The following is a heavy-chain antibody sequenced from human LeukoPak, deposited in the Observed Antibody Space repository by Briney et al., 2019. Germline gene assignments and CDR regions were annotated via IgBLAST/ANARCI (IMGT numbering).Heavy chain of an antibody. CDR2: ISYDGSNK. D-gene: IGHD1-26*01. J-gene: IGHJ3*02. Sequence: PGGSLRLSCAASGFTFSSYGMLWVRQAQGKGLEWVADISYDGSNKYYADSVKGRFTISRDNSKNTLYLQMNSLRAEDTAVYYGAKAPVGSYGSPGAFDIWGQGTMVTVSS. CDR1: GFTFSSYG. CDR3: AKAPVGSYGSPGAFDI. V-gene: IGHV3-30*18.